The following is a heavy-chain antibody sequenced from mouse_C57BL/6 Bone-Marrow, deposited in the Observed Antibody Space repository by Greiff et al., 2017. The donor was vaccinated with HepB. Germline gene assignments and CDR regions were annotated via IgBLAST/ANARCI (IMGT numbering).Heavy chain of an antibody. J-gene: IGHJ2*01. D-gene: IGHD2-3*01. CDR3: ARQGDGYLYFDY. Sequence: EVKLQESGGDLVKPGGSLKLSCAASGFTFSSYGMSWVRQTPDKRLEWVATISSGGSYTYYPDSVKGRFTISRDNAKNTLYLQMSSLKSEDTAMYYCARQGDGYLYFDYWGQGTTLTVSS. CDR2: ISSGGSYT. CDR1: GFTFSSYG. V-gene: IGHV5-6*01.